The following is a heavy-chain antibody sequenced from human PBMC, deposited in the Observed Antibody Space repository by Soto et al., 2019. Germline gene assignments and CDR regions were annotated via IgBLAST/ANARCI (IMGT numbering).Heavy chain of an antibody. D-gene: IGHD5-18*01. J-gene: IGHJ6*02. CDR2: ISGSGGST. Sequence: EVQLLESGGGLVQPGGSLRLSCAASGFTFSSYAMSWVRQAPGKGLEWVSAISGSGGSTYYADSVKGRFTISRDNSKNTLYLQMNSLRAEDTAVYYCAKALAGYSYGQALVYGMDVWGQGTTVTVSS. CDR1: GFTFSSYA. V-gene: IGHV3-23*01. CDR3: AKALAGYSYGQALVYGMDV.